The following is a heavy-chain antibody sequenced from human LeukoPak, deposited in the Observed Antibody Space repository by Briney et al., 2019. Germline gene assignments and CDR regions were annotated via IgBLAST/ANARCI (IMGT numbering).Heavy chain of an antibody. V-gene: IGHV3-7*01. CDR3: ARSKGDSS. J-gene: IGHJ4*02. CDR2: IKQDGSDK. CDR1: GFTFSSFW. Sequence: GGSLRLSCAASGFTFSSFWISWVRQAPGKGLEWVANIKQDGSDKYYVDSVKGRFTVSRDNAKNSLYLQMNSLRAEDTAVYYCARSKGDSSWGQGTLVTVSS. D-gene: IGHD6-13*01.